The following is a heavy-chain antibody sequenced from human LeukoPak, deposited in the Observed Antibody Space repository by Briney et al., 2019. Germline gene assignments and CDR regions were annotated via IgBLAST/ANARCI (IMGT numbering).Heavy chain of an antibody. CDR2: IKSKTDGGTT. CDR1: GFTFSNAW. V-gene: IGHV3-15*01. D-gene: IGHD6-19*01. J-gene: IGHJ4*02. Sequence: GGSLRLSCAASGFTFSNAWMSWVRQAPGKGLEWVGRIKSKTDGGTTDYAAPVKGRFTISRDDSKNTLYLQMNSLKTEDTAVYYCTTPLFAPLIAVAGTGGYWGQGTLVTVSS. CDR3: TTPLFAPLIAVAGTGGY.